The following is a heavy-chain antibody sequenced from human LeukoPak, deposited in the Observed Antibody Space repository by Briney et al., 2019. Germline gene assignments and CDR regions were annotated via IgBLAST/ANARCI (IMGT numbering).Heavy chain of an antibody. V-gene: IGHV4-34*01. CDR3: ARHYREDYVWGSYRSRALGWFDP. D-gene: IGHD3-16*02. CDR1: GGSLSFYY. CDR2: IRQNGDS. Sequence: PETLSLTCLVSGGSLSFYYWGWIRQSAGKGREWIAEIRQNGDSNYNMSVKSRGTIPLDKSKNQVSLKLNSVTAADTAVYYCARHYREDYVWGSYRSRALGWFDPWGEGPLVRVPS. J-gene: IGHJ5*02.